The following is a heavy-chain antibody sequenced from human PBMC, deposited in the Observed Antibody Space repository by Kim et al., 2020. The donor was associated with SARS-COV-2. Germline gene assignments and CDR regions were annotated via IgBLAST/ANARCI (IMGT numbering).Heavy chain of an antibody. CDR2: ISGGGDNT. CDR1: GFTFSSFT. CDR3: AKLMVRTAGDY. Sequence: GGSLRLSCAASGFTFSSFTMSWVRQAPGKGLEWVSSISGGGDNTYYADSVKGRFTISRDNSKNTLYLQMNSLRAEDTAVYYCAKLMVRTAGDYWGQGTLVTVSS. D-gene: IGHD2-8*02. J-gene: IGHJ4*02. V-gene: IGHV3-23*01.